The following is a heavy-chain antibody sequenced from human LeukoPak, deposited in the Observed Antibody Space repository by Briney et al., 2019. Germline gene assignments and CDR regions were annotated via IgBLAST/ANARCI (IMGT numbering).Heavy chain of an antibody. CDR3: ARQMIIGSSDDAFGI. J-gene: IGHJ3*02. V-gene: IGHV1-8*03. CDR2: MNPNSGNT. Sequence: ASVKVSCKASGYTFTTFDINWVRQASGQGPEWMGWMNPNSGNTGYAQKFQGRVTISRNTSITTAYMELSSLRSEDTAVYYCARQMIIGSSDDAFGIWGQGTMVTVSS. CDR1: GYTFTTFD. D-gene: IGHD6-6*01.